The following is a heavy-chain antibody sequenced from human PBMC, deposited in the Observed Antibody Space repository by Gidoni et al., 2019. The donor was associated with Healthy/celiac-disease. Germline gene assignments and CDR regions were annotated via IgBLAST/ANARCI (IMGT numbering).Heavy chain of an antibody. D-gene: IGHD6-19*01. CDR2: IRRKANRYAT. J-gene: IGHJ5*02. CDR1: GFTFSGSA. V-gene: IGHV3-73*01. CDR3: TRLTVAGP. Sequence: EVQLVASGGGLVQPGGSLQLSCAASGFTFSGSAMHWVRQASGNGLEWVGSIRRKANRYATAYAASVKGRFTISRDDSKNTAYLQMNSLKTEDTAVYYCTRLTVAGPWGQGTLVTVSS.